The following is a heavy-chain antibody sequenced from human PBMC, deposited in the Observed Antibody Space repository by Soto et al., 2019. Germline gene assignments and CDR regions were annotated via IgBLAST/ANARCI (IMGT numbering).Heavy chain of an antibody. J-gene: IGHJ4*02. V-gene: IGHV6-1*01. CDR2: TYYRSQWFN. Sequence: SQTLSLTCAISGDSVSSNIVTWDWIRQSPSRGLEWLGRTYYRSQWFNDYAVSVKSRMTINADTSKNQFSLQLNYVTPKDTAVYYCARLIGTSWFVGWGQGTPVTV. D-gene: IGHD6-13*01. CDR3: ARLIGTSWFVG. CDR1: GDSVSSNIVT.